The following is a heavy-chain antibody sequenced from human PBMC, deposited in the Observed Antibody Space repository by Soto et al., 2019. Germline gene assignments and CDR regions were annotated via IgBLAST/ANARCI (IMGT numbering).Heavy chain of an antibody. D-gene: IGHD1-7*01. Sequence: NPGGSLRLSCAASGFTFSSYSMNWVRQAPGKGLEWVSSISSSSSYIYYADSVKGRFTISRDNAKNSLYLQMNSLRAEDTAVYYCASGTRNYDVPFRYWGQGTLVTVSS. CDR1: GFTFSSYS. CDR3: ASGTRNYDVPFRY. J-gene: IGHJ4*02. V-gene: IGHV3-21*01. CDR2: ISSSSSYI.